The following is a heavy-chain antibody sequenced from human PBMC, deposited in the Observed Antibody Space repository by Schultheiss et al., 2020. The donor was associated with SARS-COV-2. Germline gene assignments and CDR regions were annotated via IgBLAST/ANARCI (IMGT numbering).Heavy chain of an antibody. V-gene: IGHV3-23*01. CDR2: ISGSGGST. CDR1: GFTFSSYW. Sequence: GGSLRLSCAASGFTFSSYWMSWVRQAPGKGLEWVSAISGSGGSTYYADSVKGRFTISRDNAKNSLYLQMNSLRAEDTAVYYCARDDYGNIVVVPAALDYWGQGTLVTVSS. J-gene: IGHJ4*02. D-gene: IGHD2-2*01. CDR3: ARDDYGNIVVVPAALDY.